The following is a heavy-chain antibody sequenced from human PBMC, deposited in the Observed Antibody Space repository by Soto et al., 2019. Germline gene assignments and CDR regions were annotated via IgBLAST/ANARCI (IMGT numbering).Heavy chain of an antibody. Sequence: PSETLSLTCTVSGGSISSYYWSWIRQPPGKGLEWIGYIYYSGSTNYNPSLKSRVTISVDTSKNQFSLKLSSVTAADTAVYYFARSIRGGYNLDDWGQGTLVNVSS. V-gene: IGHV4-59*01. D-gene: IGHD5-12*01. CDR1: GGSISSYY. J-gene: IGHJ4*02. CDR3: ARSIRGGYNLDD. CDR2: IYYSGST.